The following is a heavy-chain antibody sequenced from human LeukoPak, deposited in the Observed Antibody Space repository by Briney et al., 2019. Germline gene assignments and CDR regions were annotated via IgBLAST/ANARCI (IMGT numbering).Heavy chain of an antibody. J-gene: IGHJ6*02. CDR1: GDTFTSYD. D-gene: IGHD2-2*01. CDR2: MNPNSGNT. CDR3: ARESIVVVPAATYYYYGMDV. V-gene: IGHV1-8*01. Sequence: ASVKVSCKASGDTFTSYDINWVRQATGQGLEWMGWMNPNSGNTGYAQKFQGRVTMTRNTSISTAYMELSSLRSEDTAVYYCARESIVVVPAATYYYYGMDVWGQGTTVTVSS.